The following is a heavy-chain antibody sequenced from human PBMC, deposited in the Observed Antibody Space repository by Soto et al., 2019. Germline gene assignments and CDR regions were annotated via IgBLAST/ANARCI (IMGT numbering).Heavy chain of an antibody. V-gene: IGHV4-30-2*01. Sequence: SETLSLTCAVSGGSISSGGYPWSWIRQPPGKGLERIGYIYHSGSTYYNPSLKSRVTISVDRSKNQFSLKLSSVTAADTAVYYCASRLTYYYDSSGYYGAFDIWGQGTMVTVSS. CDR3: ASRLTYYYDSSGYYGAFDI. CDR2: IYHSGST. D-gene: IGHD3-22*01. CDR1: GGSISSGGYP. J-gene: IGHJ3*02.